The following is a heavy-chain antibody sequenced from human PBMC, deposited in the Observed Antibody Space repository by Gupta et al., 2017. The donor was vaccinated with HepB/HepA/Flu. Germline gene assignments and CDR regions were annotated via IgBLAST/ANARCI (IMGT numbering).Heavy chain of an antibody. V-gene: IGHV4-4*02. CDR2: IYPGGAT. D-gene: IGHD4-17*01. CDR1: GASISDTNW. J-gene: IGHJ4*02. Sequence: QVQLQESGPGLVKPSGTLSLTCAVSGASISDTNWWSWVRQPPGKGLEWIGEIYPGGATNYNPSLKSRVTISVDKSKNQFSLQLTSVTAADTALYYCARRFYGDYSRLDYWGQGTLVSVSS. CDR3: ARRFYGDYSRLDY.